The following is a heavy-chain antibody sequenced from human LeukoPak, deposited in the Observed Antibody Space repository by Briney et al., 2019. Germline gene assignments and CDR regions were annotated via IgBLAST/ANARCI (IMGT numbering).Heavy chain of an antibody. J-gene: IGHJ4*02. CDR2: TRNKANSYTT. CDR3: ARDRGYFDY. D-gene: IGHD3-10*01. CDR1: GFPFSDHP. Sequence: PGGSLSFSCLAPGFPFSDHPMDWAGKAQGKGLKWVGRTRNKANSYTTGYAASVKGRFTISRDDSKKSLDLQMNSLKTEDTAVYYCARDRGYFDYWGQGALVSVSS. V-gene: IGHV3-72*01.